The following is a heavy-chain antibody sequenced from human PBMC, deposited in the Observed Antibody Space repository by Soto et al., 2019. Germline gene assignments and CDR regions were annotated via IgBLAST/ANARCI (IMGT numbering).Heavy chain of an antibody. CDR3: ARKGLEDWPLDY. Sequence: QITLKESGPTLVKPTQTLTLTCTFSGFSLTTSGVGVGWIRQPPGKALEWLAVVYWDGAKQYSPSLRNRLTISKDSSKNQVVLTMTNMGPMDTGTYYCARKGLEDWPLDYWGQGTLVTVSS. CDR2: VYWDGAK. D-gene: IGHD3-9*01. V-gene: IGHV2-5*02. J-gene: IGHJ4*02. CDR1: GFSLTTSGVG.